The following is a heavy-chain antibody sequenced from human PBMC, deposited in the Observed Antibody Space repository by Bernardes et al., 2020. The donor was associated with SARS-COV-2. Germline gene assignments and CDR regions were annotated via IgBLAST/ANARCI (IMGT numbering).Heavy chain of an antibody. Sequence: GGSLRLSCAASGFTFSSYAMSWVRQAPGKGQEWVSDINGSGGTTYYADSVKGRFTISRDNSKNMLYLQMDSLRAEDTAVYYCAKHDYGVSPNYFDYWGQGTLVTVSS. CDR3: AKHDYGVSPNYFDY. CDR2: INGSGGTT. V-gene: IGHV3-23*01. D-gene: IGHD4-17*01. CDR1: GFTFSSYA. J-gene: IGHJ4*02.